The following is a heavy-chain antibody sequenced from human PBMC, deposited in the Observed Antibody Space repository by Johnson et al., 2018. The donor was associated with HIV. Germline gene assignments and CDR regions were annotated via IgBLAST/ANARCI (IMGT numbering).Heavy chain of an antibody. CDR1: GFTFSSYG. Sequence: VQLVESGGGVVQPGRSLRVSCAASGFTFSSYGMAWVRQAPGKGLEWVSYISSSGTNIDYADSVKGRFTISRENAENSLYLQMHRLRPEDTGVYYCARERATLWFRASGASFDLWGQGTMVTVSS. CDR3: ARERATLWFRASGASFDL. D-gene: IGHD3-10*01. CDR2: ISSSGTNI. V-gene: IGHV3-48*03. J-gene: IGHJ3*01.